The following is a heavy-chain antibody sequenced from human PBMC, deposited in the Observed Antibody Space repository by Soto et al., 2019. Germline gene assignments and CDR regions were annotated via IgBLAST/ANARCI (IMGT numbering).Heavy chain of an antibody. V-gene: IGHV3-21*01. D-gene: IGHD3-10*01. J-gene: IGHJ6*02. CDR3: ARASDYYGSGSYYKSAIYYYYYGMDV. CDR1: GFTFSSYS. CDR2: ISSSSSYI. Sequence: PGGSLRLSCAASGFTFSSYSMNWVRQAPGKGLEWVSSISSSSSYIYYADSVKGRFTISRDNAKNSLYLQMNSLRAEDTAVYYCARASDYYGSGSYYKSAIYYYYYGMDVWGQGTTVTVSS.